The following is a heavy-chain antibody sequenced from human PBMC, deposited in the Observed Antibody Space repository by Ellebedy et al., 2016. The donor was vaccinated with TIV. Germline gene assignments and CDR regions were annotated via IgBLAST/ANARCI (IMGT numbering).Heavy chain of an antibody. CDR1: GFSLSTSGMC. Sequence: SGPTLVKPTQTLTLTCTFSGFSLSTSGMCVSWIRQPPGKALEWLARIDWDDDKYYSTSLKTRLTISKDTSKNQVVLTMTNMDPVDTATYYCARINAIQWELGQYFDYWGQGTLVTVSS. J-gene: IGHJ4*02. CDR2: IDWDDDK. CDR3: ARINAIQWELGQYFDY. D-gene: IGHD1-26*01. V-gene: IGHV2-70*11.